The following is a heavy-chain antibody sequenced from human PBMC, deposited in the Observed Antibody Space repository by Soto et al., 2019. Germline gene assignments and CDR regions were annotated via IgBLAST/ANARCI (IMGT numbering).Heavy chain of an antibody. Sequence: ASVKVSCKASGYTFSSYAISWVRQAPGQGLEWMGGIIPIFGTANYAQKFQGRVTITADESTSTAYMELSSLRSEDTAVYYCARGYCSSTSCYPFDYWGQGTLVTVSS. D-gene: IGHD2-2*01. CDR1: GYTFSSYA. CDR3: ARGYCSSTSCYPFDY. CDR2: IIPIFGTA. V-gene: IGHV1-69*13. J-gene: IGHJ4*02.